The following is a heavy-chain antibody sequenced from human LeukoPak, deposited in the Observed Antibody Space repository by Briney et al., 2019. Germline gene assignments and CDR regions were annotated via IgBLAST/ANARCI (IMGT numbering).Heavy chain of an antibody. V-gene: IGHV3-20*04. CDR1: GFTFDDYG. D-gene: IGHD2-21*01. CDR3: ARVCGGAVGGAGYYYMDV. CDR2: INWNGGST. Sequence: GGSLRLSCAASGFTFDDYGMSWVRQAPGKGLEWVSGINWNGGSTGYADSVKGRFTISRDNAKNSLYLQMNSLRAEDTALYYCARVCGGAVGGAGYYYMDVWGKGTTVTVSS. J-gene: IGHJ6*03.